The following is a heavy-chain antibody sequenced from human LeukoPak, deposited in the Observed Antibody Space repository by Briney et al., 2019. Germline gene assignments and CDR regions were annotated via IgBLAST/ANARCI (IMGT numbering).Heavy chain of an antibody. CDR2: IKPDGSEK. V-gene: IGHV3-7*05. D-gene: IGHD4-11*01. J-gene: IGHJ1*01. CDR1: GFSFNKNC. CDR3: ATQNFCSNFVQH. Sequence: GGSLRLSCAASGFSFNKNCMSWVRQAPGKGLEWVANIKPDGSEKYYVDSVKGRFTISRDNAKNSLSLQMNSLRAEDTAVYYCATQNFCSNFVQHWGQGTLVTVSS.